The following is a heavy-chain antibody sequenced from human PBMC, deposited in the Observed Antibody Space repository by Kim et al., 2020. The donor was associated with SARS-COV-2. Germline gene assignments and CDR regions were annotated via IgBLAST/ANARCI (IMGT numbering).Heavy chain of an antibody. CDR3: AKSGVVPAAPFDY. CDR2: ISYDGSNK. V-gene: IGHV3-30*18. CDR1: GFTFSSYG. Sequence: GGSLRLSCAASGFTFSSYGMHWVRQAPGKGLEWVAVISYDGSNKYYADSVKGRFTISRDNSKNTLYLQMNSLRAEDTAVYYCAKSGVVPAAPFDYWGQGT. J-gene: IGHJ4*02. D-gene: IGHD2-2*01.